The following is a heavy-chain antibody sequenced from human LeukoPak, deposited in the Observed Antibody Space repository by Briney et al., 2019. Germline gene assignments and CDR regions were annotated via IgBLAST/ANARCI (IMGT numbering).Heavy chain of an antibody. J-gene: IGHJ4*02. CDR3: AKAHCSSTSCSRADN. CDR2: VDGSGGTT. CDR1: GFTFSSYA. D-gene: IGHD2-2*01. Sequence: GGSLRLSCAASGFTFSSYAMSWVRQAPGKGLEWVSAVDGSGGTTFYADSVKGRVTISRVQSTNTVYLQMNSLRADDTAVYYCAKAHCSSTSCSRADNWGQGTLVTVSS. V-gene: IGHV3-23*01.